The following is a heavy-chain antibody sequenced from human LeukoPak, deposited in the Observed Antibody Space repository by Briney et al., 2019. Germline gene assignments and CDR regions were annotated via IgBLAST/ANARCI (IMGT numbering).Heavy chain of an antibody. D-gene: IGHD4-17*01. CDR1: GGSISSYY. V-gene: IGHV4-59*01. CDR2: IYYSGTT. Sequence: SETLSLTCTVSGGSISSYYWSWIRQPPGKGLEWIGYIYYSGTTNYNPSLESRVTISVDTSKNHFSLKLSSVTAADTAVYYCARGRSDYPDRFDYWGQGTLVTVSS. J-gene: IGHJ4*02. CDR3: ARGRSDYPDRFDY.